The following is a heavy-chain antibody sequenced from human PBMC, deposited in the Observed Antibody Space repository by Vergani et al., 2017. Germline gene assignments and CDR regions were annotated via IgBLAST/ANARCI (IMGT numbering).Heavy chain of an antibody. D-gene: IGHD7-27*01. CDR1: GDSISSGNYY. J-gene: IGHJ4*02. Sequence: QLQLQESGPGLVRPSETLSLTCTMSGDSISSGNYYWGWIRQSPGKGLEYIGSIFYSSGSTFYNPSFMSRVTISRDMSTNEFSLKMSSVTAADTAIYYCARDISNWVCDFWGQGTLVTVS. CDR3: ARDISNWVCDF. V-gene: IGHV4-39*07. CDR2: IFYSSGST.